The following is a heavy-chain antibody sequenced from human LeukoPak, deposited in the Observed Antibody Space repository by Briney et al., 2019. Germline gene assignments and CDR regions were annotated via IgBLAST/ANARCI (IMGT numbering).Heavy chain of an antibody. D-gene: IGHD5-24*01. CDR3: ASSTDGYNLGTGGVDH. V-gene: IGHV3-21*01. Sequence: GGSLRLSCAASGFTFSSYSMNWVRQAPGKGLELGSCISSTSSYRYYAGSVKGRFTISRDNAKNSLYLQMNSLRAEDTAVYYCASSTDGYNLGTGGVDHWGQGTLVTVSS. CDR2: ISSTSSYR. CDR1: GFTFSSYS. J-gene: IGHJ4*02.